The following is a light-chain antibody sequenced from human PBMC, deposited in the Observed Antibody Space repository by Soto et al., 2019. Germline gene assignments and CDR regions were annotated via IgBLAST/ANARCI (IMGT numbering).Light chain of an antibody. CDR1: QSISSW. J-gene: IGKJ1*01. CDR3: QPYNSYWT. Sequence: DIQMTQSPSTLSASVGDRVTITCRASQSISSWLAWYQQKPGKAPKLLIYDASSLESGVPSRFSGSGSGTEFTLTISSLQPDDFATYNCQPYNSYWTFGQGTKVDI. V-gene: IGKV1-5*01. CDR2: DAS.